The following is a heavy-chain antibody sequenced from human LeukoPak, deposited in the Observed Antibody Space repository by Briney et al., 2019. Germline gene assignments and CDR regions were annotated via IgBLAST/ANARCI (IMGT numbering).Heavy chain of an antibody. J-gene: IGHJ4*02. Sequence: GESLKISCKGSGYSFTSYWIGWVRQAPGQGLEWMGWISGYNGNTECAQKLQGRVTMTTDTSTSTAYMELRSLRSDDTAMYYCAFGDYADYYFDYWGQGTLVTVSS. D-gene: IGHD4-17*01. CDR2: ISGYNGNT. CDR3: AFGDYADYYFDY. V-gene: IGHV1-18*04. CDR1: GYSFTSYW.